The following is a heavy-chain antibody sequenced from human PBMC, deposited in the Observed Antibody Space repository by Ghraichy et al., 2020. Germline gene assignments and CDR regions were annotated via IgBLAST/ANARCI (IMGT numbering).Heavy chain of an antibody. D-gene: IGHD4-17*01. CDR1: GGSISSYY. CDR2: IYYSGST. J-gene: IGHJ4*02. Sequence: SETLSLTCTVSGGSISSYYWSWIRQPPGKGLEWIGYIYYSGSTNYNPSLKSRVTISVDTSKNQFSLKLSSVTAADTAVYYCASRSTDYGDYATFDYWGQGTLVTVSS. V-gene: IGHV4-59*01. CDR3: ASRSTDYGDYATFDY.